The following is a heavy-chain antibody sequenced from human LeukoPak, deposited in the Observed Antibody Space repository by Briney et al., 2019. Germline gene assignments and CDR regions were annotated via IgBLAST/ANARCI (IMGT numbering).Heavy chain of an antibody. D-gene: IGHD3-9*01. CDR3: AREEGYDILTGYYTY. V-gene: IGHV3-30*19. J-gene: IGHJ4*02. CDR1: GFTFSSYG. Sequence: GGSLRLSCAASGFTFSSYGMHWVRQAPGKGLEWVAVIWYDGSNKYYADSVKGRFTISRDNSKNTLYLQMNSLRAEDTAVYYCAREEGYDILTGYYTYWGQGTLVTVSS. CDR2: IWYDGSNK.